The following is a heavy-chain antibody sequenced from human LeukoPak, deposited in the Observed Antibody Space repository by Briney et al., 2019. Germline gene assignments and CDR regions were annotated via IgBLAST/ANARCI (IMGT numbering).Heavy chain of an antibody. CDR3: ARDADITIFGVVIMDYYYYGMDV. CDR1: GFTFNNYD. J-gene: IGHJ6*02. Sequence: GGSLRLSCAASGFTFNNYDMSWVRQAPGKGLEWVSSISTSGGSTYYADSVKGRFTISRDNSKSTLFLQMNSLRDEDTAVYYCARDADITIFGVVIMDYYYYGMDVWGQGTTVTVSS. CDR2: ISTSGGST. V-gene: IGHV3-23*01. D-gene: IGHD3-3*01.